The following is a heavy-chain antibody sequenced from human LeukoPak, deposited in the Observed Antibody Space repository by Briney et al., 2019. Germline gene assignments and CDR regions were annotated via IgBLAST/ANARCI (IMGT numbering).Heavy chain of an antibody. CDR1: GYTFTSYD. CDR2: INPNSGGT. V-gene: IGHV1-2*02. D-gene: IGHD2-2*01. J-gene: IGHJ4*02. CDR3: ARDRSGGRVVVPAAPPGY. Sequence: ASVKVSCKASGYTFTSYDINWVRQAAGQGLEWMGWINPNSGGTNYAQKFQGRVTMTRDTSISTAYMELSRLRSDDTAGYYCARDRSGGRVVVPAAPPGYWGQGTLVTVSS.